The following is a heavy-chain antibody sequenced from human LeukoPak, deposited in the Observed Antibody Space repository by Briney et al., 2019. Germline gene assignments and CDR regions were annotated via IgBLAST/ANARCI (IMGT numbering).Heavy chain of an antibody. Sequence: GGSLRLSCAASGFTFSSYAMSWVRQAPGKGLEWVSAISGSGGSTYYADSVKGRFTISRDNSKNTLYLQMNSLRAEDTAVYYCAKDLLSSGSSSWPSGYWGQGTLVTVSS. V-gene: IGHV3-23*01. CDR3: AKDLLSSGSSSWPSGY. CDR2: ISGSGGST. CDR1: GFTFSSYA. D-gene: IGHD6-13*01. J-gene: IGHJ4*02.